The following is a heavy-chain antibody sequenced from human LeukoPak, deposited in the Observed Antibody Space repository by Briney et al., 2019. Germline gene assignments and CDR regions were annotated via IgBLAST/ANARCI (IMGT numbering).Heavy chain of an antibody. CDR2: IIPIFGTA. Sequence: ASVKVSCKASGGTFSSYAISWVRQAPGQGLEWMGGIIPIFGTANYAQKFQGRVTTTADESTSTAYMELSSLRSEDTAVYYCARELSYYYGSGSYYYFDYWGQGTLVTVSS. CDR1: GGTFSSYA. D-gene: IGHD3-10*01. CDR3: ARELSYYYGSGSYYYFDY. V-gene: IGHV1-69*13. J-gene: IGHJ4*02.